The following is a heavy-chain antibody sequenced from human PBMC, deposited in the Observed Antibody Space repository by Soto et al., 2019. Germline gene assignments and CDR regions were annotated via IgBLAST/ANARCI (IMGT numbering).Heavy chain of an antibody. Sequence: QVQLVQSGAEVKKPGASVKVSCKASGYTFTSYGISWVRQAPGQGLEWMGWISAYNGNTNYAQKLQGRVTMTTDTSTSTAYMELRSLRSDDTAVYYCARGYLGQYCCGDCYLGEYSMDVWGQGTTVTVSS. CDR1: GYTFTSYG. D-gene: IGHD2-21*02. CDR2: ISAYNGNT. J-gene: IGHJ6*02. CDR3: ARGYLGQYCCGDCYLGEYSMDV. V-gene: IGHV1-18*01.